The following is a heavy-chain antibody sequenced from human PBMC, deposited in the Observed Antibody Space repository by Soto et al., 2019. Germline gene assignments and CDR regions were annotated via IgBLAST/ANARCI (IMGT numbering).Heavy chain of an antibody. CDR3: ARAQYDDILTSYYGHAFNI. V-gene: IGHV1-69*13. D-gene: IGHD3-9*01. Sequence: SVKVSCKASGGTFSSYAISWVRQAPGQGLEWMGGIIPIFGTANYAQKFQGRVTITADESTSTAYMELSSLRFEDTAVYYCARAQYDDILTSYYGHAFNIWDQGTMGSISS. CDR2: IIPIFGTA. J-gene: IGHJ3*02. CDR1: GGTFSSYA.